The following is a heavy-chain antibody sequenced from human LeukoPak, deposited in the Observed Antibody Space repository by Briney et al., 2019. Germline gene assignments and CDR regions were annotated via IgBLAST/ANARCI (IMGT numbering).Heavy chain of an antibody. CDR3: ARDGVNHAFDI. Sequence: PSETLSLTCTVSGGSISSSSYYWGWIRQPPGKGLEWIGSIYYSGSTYYNPSLKSRVTISVDTSKNQFSLKLSSVTAADTAVYYCARDGVNHAFDIWGQGTMVTVSS. J-gene: IGHJ3*02. V-gene: IGHV4-39*07. CDR2: IYYSGST. CDR1: GGSISSSSYY. D-gene: IGHD1-14*01.